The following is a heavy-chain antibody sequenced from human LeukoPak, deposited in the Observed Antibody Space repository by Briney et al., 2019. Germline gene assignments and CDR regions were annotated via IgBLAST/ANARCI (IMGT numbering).Heavy chain of an antibody. D-gene: IGHD6-19*01. Sequence: PSETLSLTCAVYGGSFSGYYWSWIRQPPGKGLEWIGEINHSGSTNYNPSLKSRVTISVDTSKNQFSLKLSSVTAADTAVYYCARSDGWYGWFDPWGRGTLVTVSS. CDR3: ARSDGWYGWFDP. CDR1: GGSFSGYY. V-gene: IGHV4-34*01. J-gene: IGHJ5*02. CDR2: INHSGST.